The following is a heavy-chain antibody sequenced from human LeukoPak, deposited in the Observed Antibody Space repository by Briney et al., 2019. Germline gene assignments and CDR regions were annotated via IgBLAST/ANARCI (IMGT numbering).Heavy chain of an antibody. CDR1: GGSSSGYY. Sequence: SETLSLTCAVYGGSSSGYYWTWIRQPPGKGLEWIGEISHSERTNSNPSLKSRVTMSLDTSKNQFSLKLTSVTAADTAVYYCARLRQIVAANAGPSSGFDHWGQGTLVTVSS. D-gene: IGHD6-25*01. CDR3: ARLRQIVAANAGPSSGFDH. V-gene: IGHV4-34*01. J-gene: IGHJ4*02. CDR2: ISHSERT.